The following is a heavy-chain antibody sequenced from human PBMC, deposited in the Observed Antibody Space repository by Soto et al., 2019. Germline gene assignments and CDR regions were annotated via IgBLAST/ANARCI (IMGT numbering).Heavy chain of an antibody. CDR3: AIVVTMVRVVAPQGFGP. V-gene: IGHV5-51*01. J-gene: IGHJ5*02. D-gene: IGHD3-10*01. CDR2: IYPGDSDI. Sequence: GESLKISCKGSGFSFTANWIGWVRRLPGKGLEWMGMIYPGDSDIRYSPSLQGQVTISADQSISTTYLQWSSLKASDSAMYYCAIVVTMVRVVAPQGFGPWGQGTLVTVSS. CDR1: GFSFTANW.